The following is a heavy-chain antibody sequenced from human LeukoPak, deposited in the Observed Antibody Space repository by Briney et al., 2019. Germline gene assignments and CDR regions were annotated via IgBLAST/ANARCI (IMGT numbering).Heavy chain of an antibody. CDR3: ARGPKWTGSYYYFDY. CDR2: MNPNSGNT. Sequence: GASVKLSCKTSGYTFPSYDINWVRQATGQGLEWMAWMNPNSGNTGYAQKFQGRVTITRDTSITTAYMELSSLTSEDTAVYYCARGPKWTGSYYYFDYWGQGTLVTVSS. J-gene: IGHJ4*02. D-gene: IGHD1-26*01. V-gene: IGHV1-8*01. CDR1: GYTFPSYD.